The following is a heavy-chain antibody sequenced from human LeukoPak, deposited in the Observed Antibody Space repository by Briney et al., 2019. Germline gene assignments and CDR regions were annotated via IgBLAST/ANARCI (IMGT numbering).Heavy chain of an antibody. D-gene: IGHD2-2*01. CDR3: ARDEGSSYPFDY. V-gene: IGHV4-39*07. Sequence: SETLSLTCTVSGGSISSSSYYWGWIRQPPGKGPEWIGSIYYSGCTYYNPSLKSRVTISVDTSKNQFSLNLSSVTAADTAVYFCARDEGSSYPFDYWGQGTLVTVSS. J-gene: IGHJ4*02. CDR2: IYYSGCT. CDR1: GGSISSSSYY.